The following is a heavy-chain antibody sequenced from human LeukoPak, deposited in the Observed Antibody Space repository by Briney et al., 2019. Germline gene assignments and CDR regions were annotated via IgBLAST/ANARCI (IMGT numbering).Heavy chain of an antibody. D-gene: IGHD2-2*02. V-gene: IGHV3-74*01. CDR3: ARTTGAFVVVPAAIFD. CDR2: ITNDGSST. J-gene: IGHJ4*02. CDR1: GLTFSSHW. Sequence: GGSLRLSCAASGLTFSSHWMHWVRQAPGKGLVWVSRITNDGSSTTYADSVKGRFTISRDNSKNTLYLQMNSLRAEDTAVYYCARTTGAFVVVPAAIFDWGQGTLVTVSS.